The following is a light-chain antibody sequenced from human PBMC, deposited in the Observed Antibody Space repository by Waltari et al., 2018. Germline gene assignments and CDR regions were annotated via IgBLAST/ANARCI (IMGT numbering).Light chain of an antibody. J-gene: IGLJ1*01. CDR1: STDLASYNL. CDR3: CSYTGRSTSYG. V-gene: IGLV2-23*01. Sequence: QSALSQPASVSGSPGQSLTITCTGASTDLASYNLVAWYQHHPNRAPKLSIYEATKRPSGISHRFSGGKSGATASLRISGLQADDEADYYCCSYTGRSTSYGCGGGTKVTVL. CDR2: EAT.